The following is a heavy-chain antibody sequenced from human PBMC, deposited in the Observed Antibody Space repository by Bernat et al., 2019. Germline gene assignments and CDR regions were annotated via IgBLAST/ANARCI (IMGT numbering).Heavy chain of an antibody. J-gene: IGHJ3*02. CDR2: ISAYNGNT. Sequence: QVQLVQSGAEVKKPGASVKVSCKASGYTFTSYGISWVRQAPGQGLEWMGWISAYNGNTNYAQKLQGRVTMTTETSTSTANMELRSLRDDNTAVYYCAGDKRFLEWYPSPFDIWGQGTMVTVSS. D-gene: IGHD3-3*01. V-gene: IGHV1-18*04. CDR3: AGDKRFLEWYPSPFDI. CDR1: GYTFTSYG.